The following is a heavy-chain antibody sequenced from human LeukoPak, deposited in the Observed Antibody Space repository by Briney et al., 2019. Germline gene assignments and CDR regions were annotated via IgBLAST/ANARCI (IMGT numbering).Heavy chain of an antibody. D-gene: IGHD6-6*01. V-gene: IGHV3-30-3*01. J-gene: IGHJ4*02. CDR2: ISYDGSNK. CDR3: ARDRIPLAARPPFDY. CDR1: GFTFSSYW. Sequence: PGGSLRLSRGASGFTFSSYWMHWVRQAPGKVLEWVAVISYDGSNKYYEDSVKGRFTISRDNSKNTLYLQMDSLRAEDTAVYYCARDRIPLAARPPFDYWGQGTLVTVSS.